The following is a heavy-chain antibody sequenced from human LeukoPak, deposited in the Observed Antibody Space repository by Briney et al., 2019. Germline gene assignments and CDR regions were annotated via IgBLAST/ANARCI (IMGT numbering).Heavy chain of an antibody. D-gene: IGHD3-16*01. CDR1: GHSISSGYY. CDR2: IYHNGST. J-gene: IGHJ2*01. CDR3: ARDSISYDEWYFDL. Sequence: SETLSLTCTVSGHSISSGYYWGWIRQPPGKGLEWIGSIYHNGSTCYNPSLKSRVTISVDTSKNQFSLKLSSLTAADTAIFYCARDSISYDEWYFDLWGRGALVTVSS. V-gene: IGHV4-38-2*02.